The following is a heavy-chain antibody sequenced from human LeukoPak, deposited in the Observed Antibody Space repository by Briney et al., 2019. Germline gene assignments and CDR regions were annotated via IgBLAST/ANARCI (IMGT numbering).Heavy chain of an antibody. CDR1: GGSISSSSYY. Sequence: SETLSLTCTVSGGSISSSSYYWGWIRQPPGRGLEWIGSIYYSGSTYYNPSLKSRVTISVDTSKNQFSLKLSSVTAADTAVYYCARLRYSKGIWGQGTLVTVSS. D-gene: IGHD4-11*01. CDR3: ARLRYSKGI. CDR2: IYYSGST. V-gene: IGHV4-39*01. J-gene: IGHJ4*02.